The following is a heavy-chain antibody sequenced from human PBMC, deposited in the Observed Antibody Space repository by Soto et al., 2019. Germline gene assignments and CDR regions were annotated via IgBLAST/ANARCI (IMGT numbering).Heavy chain of an antibody. Sequence: ASVKVSCKASGYTFTSYGISWVRQAPGQGLEWMGWISAYNGNTNYAQKLQGRVTMTTDTSTSTAYMDLRSLRSDDTAVYYCARDNRQYYDILTGYYNRGAFDIWGQGTMVTVSS. J-gene: IGHJ3*02. CDR2: ISAYNGNT. V-gene: IGHV1-18*01. D-gene: IGHD3-9*01. CDR1: GYTFTSYG. CDR3: ARDNRQYYDILTGYYNRGAFDI.